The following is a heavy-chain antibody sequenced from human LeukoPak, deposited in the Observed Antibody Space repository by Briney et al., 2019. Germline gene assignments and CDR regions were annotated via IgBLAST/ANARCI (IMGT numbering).Heavy chain of an antibody. D-gene: IGHD3-3*01. CDR2: MNPNSGNT. CDR3: ARGNNYDFWSGYYKRYYSDY. J-gene: IGHJ4*02. CDR1: GYTFTSYD. Sequence: ASVKVSCKASGYTFTSYDINWVRQATGQGLEWMGWMNPNSGNTGYAQKFQGRVTITRNTSISTAYMELSSLRSEDTAVYYCARGNNYDFWSGYYKRYYSDYWGQGTLVTVSS. V-gene: IGHV1-8*03.